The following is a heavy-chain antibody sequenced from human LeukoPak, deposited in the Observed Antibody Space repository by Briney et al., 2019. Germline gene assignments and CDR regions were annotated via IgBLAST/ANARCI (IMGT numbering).Heavy chain of an antibody. J-gene: IGHJ3*02. CDR2: ISSSGSTI. D-gene: IGHD3-10*01. Sequence: GGSLRLSCAASGFTFSSYEMNWVRQAPGKGLEWVSYISSSGSTIYYADSVKGRFTISRDNAKNSLYLQMNSLRAEDTAVYYCASFPVMVRRKNDGLLDDAFDIWGQGTMVTVSS. CDR3: ASFPVMVRRKNDGLLDDAFDI. CDR1: GFTFSSYE. V-gene: IGHV3-48*03.